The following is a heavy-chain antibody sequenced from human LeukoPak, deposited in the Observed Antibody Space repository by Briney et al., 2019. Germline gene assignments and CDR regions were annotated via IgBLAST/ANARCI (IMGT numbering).Heavy chain of an antibody. V-gene: IGHV3-11*05. CDR3: ERAANTAAGTPTLAIDY. J-gene: IGHJ4*02. D-gene: IGHD6-13*01. CDR2: IPNTSSYT. CDR1: GFTFSDYY. Sequence: GGSLRLSCAASGFTFSDYYMSWIRQAPGKGLEWVSYIPNTSSYTSYADSVRGRFTISRDNAKNSLYLQMNSLRAEDTAVYYCERAANTAAGTPTLAIDYWGQGTLVTVSS.